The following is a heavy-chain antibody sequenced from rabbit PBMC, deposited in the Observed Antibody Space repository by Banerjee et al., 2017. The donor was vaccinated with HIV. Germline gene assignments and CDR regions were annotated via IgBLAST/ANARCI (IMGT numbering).Heavy chain of an antibody. Sequence: QEQLEESGGDLVKPGASLTLTCTASGIDFSSHYYMCWVRQAPGKGLEWIACIDVVFSTNTWYASWAKGRFTISKASSTTVTLQMTSLTAADTATYFCARDAGSSYYTGVGLFNLWGQGTLVTVS. V-gene: IGHV1S45*01. D-gene: IGHD8-1*01. CDR2: IDVVFSTNT. J-gene: IGHJ4*01. CDR3: ARDAGSSYYTGVGLFNL. CDR1: GIDFSSHYY.